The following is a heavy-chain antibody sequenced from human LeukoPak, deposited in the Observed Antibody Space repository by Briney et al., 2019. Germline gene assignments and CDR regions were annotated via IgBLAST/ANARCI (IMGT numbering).Heavy chain of an antibody. CDR2: INSDGSST. Sequence: GGSLRLSCAVSGFTFSTYWMHWVRQAPGKGLVWVSRINSDGSSTDYADSVKGRFTISRDNAKNTLYLQMNSLRAEDTAVYYCARPPDILTGKNWFDPWGQGTLVTVSS. CDR3: ARPPDILTGKNWFDP. D-gene: IGHD3-9*01. J-gene: IGHJ5*02. V-gene: IGHV3-74*01. CDR1: GFTFSTYW.